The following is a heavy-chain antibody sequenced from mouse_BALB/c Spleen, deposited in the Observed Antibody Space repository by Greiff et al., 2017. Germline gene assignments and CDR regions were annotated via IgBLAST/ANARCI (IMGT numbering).Heavy chain of an antibody. D-gene: IGHD2-2*01. CDR3: ARRGLRRYAMDC. Sequence: VKLMESGAELAKPGASVKMSCKASGYTFTSYWMHWVKQRPGQGLEWIGYINPSTGYTEYNQKFKDKATLTADKSSSTAYMQLSSLTSEDSAVYYCARRGLRRYAMDCWGQGTSVTVSS. J-gene: IGHJ4*01. CDR2: INPSTGYT. CDR1: GYTFTSYW. V-gene: IGHV1-7*01.